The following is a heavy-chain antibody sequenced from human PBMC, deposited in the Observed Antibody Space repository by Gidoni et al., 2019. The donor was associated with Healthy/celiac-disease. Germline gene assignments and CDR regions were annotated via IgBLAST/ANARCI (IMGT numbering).Heavy chain of an antibody. V-gene: IGHV3-21*01. CDR2: ISSSSSYI. CDR3: ARDFGLWFGELRHYGMDV. CDR1: GFTFSSYS. D-gene: IGHD3-10*01. J-gene: IGHJ6*02. Sequence: EVQLVESGGGLVKPGGSLRLSCAASGFTFSSYSMNWVRQAPGKGLEWVSSISSSSSYIYYADSVKGRFTISRDNAKNSLYLQMNSLRAEDTAVYYCARDFGLWFGELRHYGMDVWGQGTTVTVSS.